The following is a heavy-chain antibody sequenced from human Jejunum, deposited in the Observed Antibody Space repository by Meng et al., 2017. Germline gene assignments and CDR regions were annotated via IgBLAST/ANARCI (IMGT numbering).Heavy chain of an antibody. CDR1: GGFSSISW. V-gene: IGHV4-4*02. CDR2: MHQSGSS. CDR3: ARGWKYAWFN. D-gene: IGHD1-7*01. J-gene: IGHJ4*02. Sequence: QGHRRESGPELVRPSGAWSLPVAVSGGFSSISWWSWLRQPPGKGLEWIGEMHQSGSSNYNPSLKSRLTMSVDESKNHFSLKLNSVTAADTAVYYCARGWKYAWFNWGLGTLVTVSS.